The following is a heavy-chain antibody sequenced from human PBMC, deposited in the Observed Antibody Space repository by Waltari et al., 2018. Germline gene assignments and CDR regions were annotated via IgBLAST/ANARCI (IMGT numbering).Heavy chain of an antibody. J-gene: IGHJ2*01. D-gene: IGHD1-26*01. V-gene: IGHV3-15*01. CDR3: TTDWGIVVTPVGRFFDL. CDR1: GFTFSRAW. CDR2: SKSKAIGETT. Sequence: EVQLVVSGGGLVKPGGSLRLSCAASGFTFSRAWMRWFRRAAGRGLEGWGRSKSKAIGETTDDAAPVRGRCTISRDDSKNTLYLKMNSLETEDTAVYYCTTDWGIVVTPVGRFFDLWGRGTLVTVSS.